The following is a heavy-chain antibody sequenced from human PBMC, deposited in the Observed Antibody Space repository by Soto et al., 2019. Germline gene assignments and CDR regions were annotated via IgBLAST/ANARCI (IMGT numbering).Heavy chain of an antibody. V-gene: IGHV1-8*01. Sequence: QAHLEQSGTELKRPGASVKVSCKASGYTFSDFDINWLRQAPGQGPEWMGWMNAKSGDTFFAQRSQDKCNMTWDDSLSTAYMDVGSLTSDDTAIYYCARGHPFNYAGFDVWVQGTTVAVSS. CDR1: GYTFSDFD. J-gene: IGHJ6*02. D-gene: IGHD3-16*01. CDR3: ARGHPFNYAGFDV. CDR2: MNAKSGDT.